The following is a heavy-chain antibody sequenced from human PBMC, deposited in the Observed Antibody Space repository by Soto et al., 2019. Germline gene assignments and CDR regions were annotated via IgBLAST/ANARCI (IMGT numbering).Heavy chain of an antibody. CDR1: GFTFSSCS. D-gene: IGHD6-19*01. Sequence: EVQLVESGGGLVKPGGSLRLSCAASGFTFSSCSMNWVRQAPGKGLEWVSSISGDSNYIYDADSVKGRFTISRDNAKNSLYLYINSLRAEDTAVYYCARVPYGSGSAWYVDLWGRGTLVTVSS. J-gene: IGHJ2*01. V-gene: IGHV3-21*01. CDR2: ISGDSNYI. CDR3: ARVPYGSGSAWYVDL.